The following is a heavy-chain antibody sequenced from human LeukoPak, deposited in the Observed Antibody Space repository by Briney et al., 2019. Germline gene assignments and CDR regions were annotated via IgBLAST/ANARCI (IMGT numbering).Heavy chain of an antibody. V-gene: IGHV4-59*01. CDR1: GGSISNYY. Sequence: SETLSLTCTVSGGSISNYYWSWIRQPPGKGLEWIGYIYYSGSTNYNPSLKSRVTISVDTSKNQFFLKLSSVTAADTAVYYCARGRSDYPFDYWGQGTLVTVSS. J-gene: IGHJ4*02. CDR3: ARGRSDYPFDY. D-gene: IGHD3-10*01. CDR2: IYYSGST.